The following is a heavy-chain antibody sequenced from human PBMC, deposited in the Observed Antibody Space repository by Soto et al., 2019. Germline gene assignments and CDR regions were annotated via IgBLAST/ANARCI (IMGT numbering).Heavy chain of an antibody. CDR2: IYDNGSA. CDR3: ARTGRYYDSSGSGPDY. CDR1: GGSVSSGSYY. Sequence: NPSETLSLTCTVSGGSVSSGSYYWSWIRQPPGKGLEWLAYIYDNGSANYNPSLKSRATISLDMSKNQFSLKLTSVTAADTAMYYCARTGRYYDSSGSGPDYWGQGTLVTVSS. V-gene: IGHV4-61*01. J-gene: IGHJ4*02. D-gene: IGHD3-22*01.